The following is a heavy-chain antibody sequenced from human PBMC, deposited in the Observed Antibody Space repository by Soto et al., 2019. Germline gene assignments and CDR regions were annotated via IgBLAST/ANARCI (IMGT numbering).Heavy chain of an antibody. CDR1: GGTFSSYA. Sequence: SVKVSCKASGGTFSSYAISWVRQAPGQGLEWMGGIIPIFGTANYAQKFQGRVTITADESTSTAYMELSSLRSEDTAAYYCASLAYCGGDCHTYFDYWGQGTLVTVSS. CDR3: ASLAYCGGDCHTYFDY. CDR2: IIPIFGTA. J-gene: IGHJ4*02. D-gene: IGHD2-21*02. V-gene: IGHV1-69*13.